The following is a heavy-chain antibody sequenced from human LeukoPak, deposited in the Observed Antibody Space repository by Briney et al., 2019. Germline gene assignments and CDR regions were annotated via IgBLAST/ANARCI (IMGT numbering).Heavy chain of an antibody. Sequence: SETMSLTCTVSGGSISSGGYYWSWIRQPPGKGLEWIGYIYHSGSTYYNPSLKSRVTISVDTSKNQFSLKLSSVTAADTAVYYCASSVRRGYWGQGTLVTVSS. V-gene: IGHV4-30-2*01. CDR3: ASSVRRGY. D-gene: IGHD6-6*01. J-gene: IGHJ4*02. CDR1: GGSISSGGYY. CDR2: IYHSGST.